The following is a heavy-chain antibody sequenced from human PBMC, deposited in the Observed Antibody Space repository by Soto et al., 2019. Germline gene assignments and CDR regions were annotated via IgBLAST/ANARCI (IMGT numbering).Heavy chain of an antibody. Sequence: GESLKISCMGSGYSFTSYWISWVRQMPGKGLEWMGRIDPSDSYTNYSPSFQGHVTISADKSISTAYLQWSSLKASDTAMYYCASMHYDFWSGSYYGMDVWGQGTTVTVSS. CDR1: GYSFTSYW. V-gene: IGHV5-10-1*01. J-gene: IGHJ6*02. D-gene: IGHD3-3*01. CDR2: IDPSDSYT. CDR3: ASMHYDFWSGSYYGMDV.